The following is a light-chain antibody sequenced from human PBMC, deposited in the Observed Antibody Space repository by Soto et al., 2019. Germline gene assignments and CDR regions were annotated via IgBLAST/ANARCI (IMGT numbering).Light chain of an antibody. V-gene: IGLV1-44*01. Sequence: QSVLTQPPSASGTPGQRVTISCSGGSSNIVTNAVNWYQQLPGTAPKLLIYNNYQRPSGVPDRFSGSKSGTSASLAISGLQSEDEAEYYCAAWDDNLNGYVFVTGTKVTVL. CDR2: NNY. CDR3: AAWDDNLNGYV. CDR1: SSNIVTNA. J-gene: IGLJ1*01.